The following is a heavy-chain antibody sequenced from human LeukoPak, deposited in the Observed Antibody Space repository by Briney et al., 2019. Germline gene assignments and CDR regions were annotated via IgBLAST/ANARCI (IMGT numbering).Heavy chain of an antibody. CDR2: TWYDGSKE. J-gene: IGHJ4*02. Sequence: PGGSLRLSCAASGFTFSSFGMHWVRQAPGKGLEWVAVTWYDGSKEYYADSVKGRFTISRDNSKNTLYLQMNSLRAEDTAVYYCARYSSASLIDYWGQRTLVTVSS. CDR1: GFTFSSFG. CDR3: ARYSSASLIDY. V-gene: IGHV3-33*01. D-gene: IGHD6-19*01.